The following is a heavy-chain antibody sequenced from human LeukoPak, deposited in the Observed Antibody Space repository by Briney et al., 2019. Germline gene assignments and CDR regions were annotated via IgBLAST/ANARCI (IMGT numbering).Heavy chain of an antibody. CDR3: AVVGVRHYDSSGLYAFDF. CDR1: GGSVSSSNYF. Sequence: PSETLSLTCTVSGGSVSSSNYFWGWNRQPPGKGLEWIRTIFYSGRTHYYTSLKSRVSISVDTSKNQYFLKLNSVTAADTAVYYCAVVGVRHYDSSGLYAFDFWGRGTRVSV. D-gene: IGHD3-22*01. V-gene: IGHV4-39*01. CDR2: IFYSGRT. J-gene: IGHJ3*01.